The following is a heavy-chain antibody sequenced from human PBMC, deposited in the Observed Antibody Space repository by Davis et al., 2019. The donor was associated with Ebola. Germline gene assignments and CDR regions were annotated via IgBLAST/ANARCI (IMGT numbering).Heavy chain of an antibody. CDR3: ARGWNDDGGGY. D-gene: IGHD1-1*01. J-gene: IGHJ4*02. V-gene: IGHV1-18*01. CDR1: GYNFIRSG. Sequence: ASVKVSCKTSGYNFIRSGFSWVRQAPGQGLEWMGWISAYTRNTNYPRRFQDRVKTTTDSSTTTVYMDLRSLRSDDTAVYYCARGWNDDGGGYWGQGTLVTVSS. CDR2: ISAYTRNT.